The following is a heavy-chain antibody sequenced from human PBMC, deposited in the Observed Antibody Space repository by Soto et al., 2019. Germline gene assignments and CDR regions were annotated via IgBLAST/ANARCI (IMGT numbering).Heavy chain of an antibody. V-gene: IGHV4-59*01. Sequence: SETVSLTFTVSGGSFNAYYWSWIRQPPGKGLEWIGYIYYSGTTTYNPSLQSRVTISVDTSKNQFSLKLSSVTAADTAVYYCAREYSRWFDPWGQGTLVTVSS. D-gene: IGHD2-15*01. CDR1: GGSFNAYY. CDR3: AREYSRWFDP. CDR2: IYYSGTT. J-gene: IGHJ5*02.